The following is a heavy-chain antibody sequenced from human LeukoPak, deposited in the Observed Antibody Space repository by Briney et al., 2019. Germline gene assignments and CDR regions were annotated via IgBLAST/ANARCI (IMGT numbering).Heavy chain of an antibody. CDR2: TTWDGDST. J-gene: IGHJ4*02. Sequence: QSGGSLRLSCAASGFTFDDYSMHWVRQAPGKGLEWVSLTTWDGDSTYYADSVRGRFTISRDNSEKSLYLQMNSLRTEDTALYYCVKASSSWSELEYWGQGTLVTVSS. D-gene: IGHD6-13*01. CDR1: GFTFDDYS. V-gene: IGHV3-43*01. CDR3: VKASSSWSELEY.